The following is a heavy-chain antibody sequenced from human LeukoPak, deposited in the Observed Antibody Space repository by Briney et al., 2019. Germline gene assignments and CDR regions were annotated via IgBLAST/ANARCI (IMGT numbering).Heavy chain of an antibody. Sequence: GGSLRLSCAASGFTVSSNYMTWVRQAPGKGLEWVSVTYVAGSTYYADSVMGRFSISRDNSRNTLFLQMSSLRAEDTAVYYCAGYIQTIPHWGQGNLATVSS. J-gene: IGHJ4*01. CDR2: TYVAGST. V-gene: IGHV3-66*01. CDR3: AGYIQTIPH. D-gene: IGHD3-16*02. CDR1: GFTVSSNY.